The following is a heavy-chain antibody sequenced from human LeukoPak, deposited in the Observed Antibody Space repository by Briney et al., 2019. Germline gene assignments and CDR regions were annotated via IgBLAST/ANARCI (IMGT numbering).Heavy chain of an antibody. CDR1: GGSISSYY. J-gene: IGHJ4*02. V-gene: IGHV4-59*01. D-gene: IGHD2-2*01. CDR2: IYYSGST. Sequence: PSETLSLTCTVSGGSISSYYWSWIRQPPGKGLEWIGYIYYSGSTNYNPSLKSRVTISVDTSKNQFSLKLSSVTAADTAVYYCASAKLGYCSSTSCYAADYWGQGTLVTVSS. CDR3: ASAKLGYCSSTSCYAADY.